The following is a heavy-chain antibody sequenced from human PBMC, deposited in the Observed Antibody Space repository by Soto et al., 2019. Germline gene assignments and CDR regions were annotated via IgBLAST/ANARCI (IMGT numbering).Heavy chain of an antibody. CDR3: AKGKAHTLFGVDTLFDY. Sequence: EVQLLESGGGLVQPGGSLRLSCAASGFPFGSHAMSWVRQAPGKGLEWVSLVSGNGGTTNYADSVKSRFTISRDNSQKTMYLQMNSLRAEDTAIYYCAKGKAHTLFGVDTLFDYWGQGTLVTVSS. CDR2: VSGNGGTT. D-gene: IGHD3-3*01. J-gene: IGHJ4*02. V-gene: IGHV3-23*01. CDR1: GFPFGSHA.